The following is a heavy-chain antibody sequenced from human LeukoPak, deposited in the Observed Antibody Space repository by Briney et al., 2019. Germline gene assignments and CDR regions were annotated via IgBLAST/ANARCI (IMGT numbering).Heavy chain of an antibody. CDR2: INSDGTST. Sequence: PGGSLRLSCAASGFTFTSYWMHWVRQAPGKGLVWVSRINSDGTSTAYADSVKGRFTISRDNAKNSLYLQMDSLRDEDTAVYYCARGRYCSSASCYFDSWGQGTLVTVSS. D-gene: IGHD2-2*01. J-gene: IGHJ4*02. CDR1: GFTFTSYW. CDR3: ARGRYCSSASCYFDS. V-gene: IGHV3-74*01.